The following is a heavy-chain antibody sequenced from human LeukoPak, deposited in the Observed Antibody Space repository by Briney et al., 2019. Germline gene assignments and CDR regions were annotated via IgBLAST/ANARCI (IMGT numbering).Heavy chain of an antibody. D-gene: IGHD4/OR15-4a*01. CDR1: GFTFSSYA. CDR3: ARDFSGASRIDY. CDR2: IALDAYRE. Sequence: GGSLRLSCAASGFTFSSYAMHWVRQAPGKGLEWVAVIALDAYREYHADSVKGRFTISRDNSKSTLYLQLNSLRAEDTAVYYCARDFSGASRIDYWGQGTLDTVSS. V-gene: IGHV3-30-3*01. J-gene: IGHJ4*02.